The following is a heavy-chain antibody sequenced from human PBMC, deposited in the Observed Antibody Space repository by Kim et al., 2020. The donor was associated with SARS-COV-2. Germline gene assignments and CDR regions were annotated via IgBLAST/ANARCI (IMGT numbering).Heavy chain of an antibody. CDR1: GYTFTSYA. D-gene: IGHD6-13*01. V-gene: IGHV1-3*01. J-gene: IGHJ5*02. CDR2: INAGNGNT. CDR3: ARENIAAAGTENWFDP. Sequence: ASVKVSCKASGYTFTSYAMHWVRQAPGQRLEWMGWINAGNGNTKYSQKFQGRVTITRDTSASTAYMELSSLRSEDTAVYYCARENIAAAGTENWFDPWGQGTLVTVSS.